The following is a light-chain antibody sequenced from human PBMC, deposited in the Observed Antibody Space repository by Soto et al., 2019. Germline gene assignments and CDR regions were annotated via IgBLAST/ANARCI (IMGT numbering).Light chain of an antibody. V-gene: IGKV3-15*01. CDR3: QQYNNWPPWT. CDR2: GAS. CDR1: QSVSSN. J-gene: IGKJ2*02. Sequence: EIVMTQSPATLSVSPGERATLSCRASQSVSSNLACYQQKPGQAPRLLIYGASTRATGIPARFSGSGSGTEFTRTISSLQSEDFAVYYCQQYNNWPPWTFGQGTKLESK.